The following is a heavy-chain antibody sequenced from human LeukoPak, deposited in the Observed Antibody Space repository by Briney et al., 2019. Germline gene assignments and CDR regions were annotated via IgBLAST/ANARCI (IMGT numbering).Heavy chain of an antibody. CDR1: GYTFTGYY. CDR3: TRGYCSGGSCSSRHNDY. Sequence: GASVKVSCKASGYTFTGYYMHWVRQAPGQGLEWMGWINPNSGGTNYAQKFQGRVTMTRDTSISTAYMELSRLRSDDTAVYYCTRGYCSGGSCSSRHNDYWGQGTLVTVSS. J-gene: IGHJ4*02. D-gene: IGHD2-15*01. CDR2: INPNSGGT. V-gene: IGHV1-2*02.